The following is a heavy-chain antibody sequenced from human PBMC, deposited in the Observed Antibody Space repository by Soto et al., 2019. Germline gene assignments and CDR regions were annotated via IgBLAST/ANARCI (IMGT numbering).Heavy chain of an antibody. D-gene: IGHD3-10*01. V-gene: IGHV3-30-3*01. CDR2: ISYDGSNK. J-gene: IGHJ6*02. Sequence: VGSLRLSCAASGFTFSSYAMHWVRQAPGKGLEWVAVISYDGSNKYYADSVKGRFTISRDNSKNTLYLQMNSLRAEDTAVYYCARDPGYYGSGSSSTTYYYYGMDVWGQGTTVTVSS. CDR3: ARDPGYYGSGSSSTTYYYYGMDV. CDR1: GFTFSSYA.